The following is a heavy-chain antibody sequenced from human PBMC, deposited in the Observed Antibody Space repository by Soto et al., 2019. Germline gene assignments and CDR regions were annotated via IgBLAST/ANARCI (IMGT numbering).Heavy chain of an antibody. D-gene: IGHD1-7*01. CDR3: ARVFVEYNWNYVRGKALGY. CDR2: ISSSGSTI. V-gene: IGHV3-11*01. J-gene: IGHJ4*02. CDR1: GFTFSDYY. Sequence: QVQLVESGGGLVKPGGSLRLSCAASGFTFSDYYMSWIRQAPGKGLEWVSYISSSGSTIYYADSVKGRFTISRDNAKNSLYLQMNSLRAEDTAVYYCARVFVEYNWNYVRGKALGYWGQGTLVTVSS.